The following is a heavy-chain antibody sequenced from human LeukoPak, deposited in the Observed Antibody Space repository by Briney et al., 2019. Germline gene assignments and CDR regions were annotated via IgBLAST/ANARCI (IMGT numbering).Heavy chain of an antibody. V-gene: IGHV4-59*01. CDR2: IYYSGST. Sequence: PSETLSLTCTVAGGSISSYYWSWIRQPPGKGLEWIGYIYYSGSTNYNPSLKSRVTISVDTSKNQFSLKLSSVTAADTAVYYCASTRNYDMLTGPTFDYWGRGALVSVSS. J-gene: IGHJ4*02. CDR1: GGSISSYY. CDR3: ASTRNYDMLTGPTFDY. D-gene: IGHD3-9*01.